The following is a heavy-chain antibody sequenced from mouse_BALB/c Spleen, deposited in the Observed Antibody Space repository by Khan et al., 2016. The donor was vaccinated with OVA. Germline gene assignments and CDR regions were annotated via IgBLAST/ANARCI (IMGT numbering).Heavy chain of an antibody. D-gene: IGHD6-2*01. CDR2: INPSTGYT. Sequence: VQLQQSGAELAKPGASVKMSCTASGYIFTTYWIHWIKQRPGQGLEWIGYINPSTGYTEYNKKFKDKATLTADASSSTAYMQLNRLTSADSAVYDCTRRGLFGLFAYWGQGTLVTVSA. CDR1: GYIFTTYW. CDR3: TRRGLFGLFAY. V-gene: IGHV1-7*01. J-gene: IGHJ3*01.